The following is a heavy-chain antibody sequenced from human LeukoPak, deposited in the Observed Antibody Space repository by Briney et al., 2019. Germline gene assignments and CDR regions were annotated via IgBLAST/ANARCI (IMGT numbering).Heavy chain of an antibody. Sequence: GGSLRLSCAASGFTFSSYGMHWVRQAPGKGLEWVAFIRYDGSNKYYADSVKGRFTISRDNSKNTLYLQMNSLRAEDTAVYYCAKRRLWFGELEVNDYWGQGTLVTVSS. D-gene: IGHD3-10*01. J-gene: IGHJ4*02. CDR3: AKRRLWFGELEVNDY. CDR2: IRYDGSNK. CDR1: GFTFSSYG. V-gene: IGHV3-30*02.